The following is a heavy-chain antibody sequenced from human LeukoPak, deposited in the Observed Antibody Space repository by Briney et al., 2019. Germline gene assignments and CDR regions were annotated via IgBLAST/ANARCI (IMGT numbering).Heavy chain of an antibody. Sequence: SETLSLTCTVSGGSISSGDYYWSWMRQPPGKGLEWIGYIYYSGSTYYNPSLKSRVTISVDTSKNQFSLKLSSVTAADTAVYYCAREMTWDSGYPEYDAFDIWGQGTMATVSS. CDR1: GGSISSGDYY. D-gene: IGHD3-22*01. CDR3: AREMTWDSGYPEYDAFDI. J-gene: IGHJ3*02. CDR2: IYYSGST. V-gene: IGHV4-30-4*01.